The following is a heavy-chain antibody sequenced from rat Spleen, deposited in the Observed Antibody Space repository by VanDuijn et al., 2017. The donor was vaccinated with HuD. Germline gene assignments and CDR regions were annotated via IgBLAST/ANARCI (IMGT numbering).Heavy chain of an antibody. CDR2: MWSAGDT. D-gene: IGHD1-2*01. CDR3: VRDRDSSYVYNWFAY. Sequence: QVHLKESGRDLVQPSQTLSLTCTVSGFSLTSYHVHWVRQPPGKGLEWMGVMWSAGDTAYTSALKSRLSISRDTSKSQVFLKMSRLQPEDKATYYCVRDRDSSYVYNWFAYWGQGTLVTVSS. V-gene: IGHV2-32*01. J-gene: IGHJ3*01. CDR1: GFSLTSYH.